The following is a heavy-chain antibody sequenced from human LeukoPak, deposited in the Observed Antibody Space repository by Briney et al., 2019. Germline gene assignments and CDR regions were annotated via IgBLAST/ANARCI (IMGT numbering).Heavy chain of an antibody. V-gene: IGHV4-61*01. CDR2: MYYSGST. J-gene: IGHJ5*02. D-gene: IGHD3-10*01. CDR3: ARGHIYGSGSRQFDP. Sequence: PSETLSLTCTVSGGSVSSGSYYWSWIRQPPGKGLEWIGYMYYSGSTNYNPSLKSRVTISVDTSKNQFSLKLSSVTAADTAVYYCARGHIYGSGSRQFDPWGQGTLVTVSS. CDR1: GGSVSSGSYY.